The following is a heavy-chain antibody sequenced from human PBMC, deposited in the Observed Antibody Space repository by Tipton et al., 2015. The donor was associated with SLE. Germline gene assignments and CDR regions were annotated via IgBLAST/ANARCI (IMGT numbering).Heavy chain of an antibody. CDR2: INHSGST. CDR1: GGSFSGYY. V-gene: IGHV4-34*01. J-gene: IGHJ3*02. CDR3: ARFSVCSGGSCYSGLVRDAFDI. D-gene: IGHD2-15*01. Sequence: TLSLTCAVYGGSFSGYYWNWIRQPPGKGLEWIGEINHSGSTNYNPSLKSRVTISVDTSKNQFSLKLSSVTAADTAVYYCARFSVCSGGSCYSGLVRDAFDIWGQGIMVTFSS.